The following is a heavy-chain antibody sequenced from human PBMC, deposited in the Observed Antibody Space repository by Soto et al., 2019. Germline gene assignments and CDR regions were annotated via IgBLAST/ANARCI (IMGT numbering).Heavy chain of an antibody. Sequence: PGESLKISCKASGYTFSNSWIGWVRQMPGKGLEWMGIVYPGDSDTRYSPSFQGQVTISADTPISTAYLQWSSLKASDTAIYYCVTMVRGVIFDFWGQGSPVTAPQ. D-gene: IGHD3-10*01. V-gene: IGHV5-51*01. CDR3: VTMVRGVIFDF. CDR1: GYTFSNSW. J-gene: IGHJ4*02. CDR2: VYPGDSDT.